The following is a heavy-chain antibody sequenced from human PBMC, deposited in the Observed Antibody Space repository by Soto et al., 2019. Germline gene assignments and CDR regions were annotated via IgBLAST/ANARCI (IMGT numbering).Heavy chain of an antibody. CDR2: IWYDGSNK. CDR3: ARTYYDFWSGYSTQGPHYYYYMDV. D-gene: IGHD3-3*01. CDR1: GFTFSSYG. Sequence: GGSLRLSCAASGFTFSSYGMHWVRQAPGKGLEWVAVIWYDGSNKYYADSVKGRFTISRDNSKNTLYLQMNSLRAEDTAVYYCARTYYDFWSGYSTQGPHYYYYMDVWGKGTTVTVSS. J-gene: IGHJ6*03. V-gene: IGHV3-33*01.